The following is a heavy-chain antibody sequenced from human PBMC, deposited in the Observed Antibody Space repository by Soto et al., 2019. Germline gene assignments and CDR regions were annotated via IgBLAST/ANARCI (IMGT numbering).Heavy chain of an antibody. V-gene: IGHV1-2*04. Sequence: QVQLVQSGAEMKRPGASVKVSCKSFGYTFTGYYIHWVRQAPGQGLEWMGWLNPDSGGTDYAEKFEDWLTMTRDTSIGTAYMELSRLKSDDKAIYYCVRGMTSNQPPRDAFDIWGQGTLVTVSS. CDR3: VRGMTSNQPPRDAFDI. CDR2: LNPDSGGT. D-gene: IGHD2-2*01. CDR1: GYTFTGYY. J-gene: IGHJ3*02.